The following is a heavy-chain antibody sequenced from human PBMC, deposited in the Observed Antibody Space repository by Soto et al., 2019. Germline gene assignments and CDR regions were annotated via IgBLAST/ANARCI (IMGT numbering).Heavy chain of an antibody. V-gene: IGHV3-48*01. D-gene: IGHD2-15*01. CDR3: ARDRSRYCSGGSCSLEDY. CDR2: ISSSSSTI. Sequence: EVQLVESGGGLVQPGGSLRLSCAASGFTFSSYSMNWVRQAPGKGLEWVSYISSSSSTIYYADSLKGRFTISRDNAKNSLYLQMNSLRAEDTAVYYCARDRSRYCSGGSCSLEDYWGQGTLVTVSS. J-gene: IGHJ4*02. CDR1: GFTFSSYS.